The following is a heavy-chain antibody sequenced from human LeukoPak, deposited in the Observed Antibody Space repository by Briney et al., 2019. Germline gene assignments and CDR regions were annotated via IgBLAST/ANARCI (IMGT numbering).Heavy chain of an antibody. D-gene: IGHD3-3*01. CDR2: ISGSGGST. J-gene: IGHJ4*02. Sequence: GGSLRLSCAASGFTFSSYAMSWVRQAPGKGLEWVSAISGSGGSTYYADSVKGRFTISRDNSKNTLYLQMNSLRAEDTAVYYCAKTTYYDFWSGYSLDYWGQGALVTVSS. V-gene: IGHV3-23*01. CDR1: GFTFSSYA. CDR3: AKTTYYDFWSGYSLDY.